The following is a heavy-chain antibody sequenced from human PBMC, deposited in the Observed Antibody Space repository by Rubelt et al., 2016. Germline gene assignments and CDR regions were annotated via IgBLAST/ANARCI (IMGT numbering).Heavy chain of an antibody. D-gene: IGHD6-13*01. CDR1: GDTLSVFS. CDR3: STADSSSWYDATDT. Sequence: QVQLVQSGAEVKKPGASVKVSCKVSGDTLSVFSIHWVRQAPGKGLEWMGGFDGEDGETVYAQNFQGRLIMTEDTSTDTAYMELSRLTSADTAVYYCSTADSSSWYDATDTWGQGTMVTVSS. V-gene: IGHV1-24*01. CDR2: FDGEDGET. J-gene: IGHJ3*02.